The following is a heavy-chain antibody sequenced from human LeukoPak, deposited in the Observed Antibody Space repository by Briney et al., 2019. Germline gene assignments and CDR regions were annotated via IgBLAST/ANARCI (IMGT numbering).Heavy chain of an antibody. D-gene: IGHD3-3*01. J-gene: IGHJ4*02. Sequence: PGGSLRLSCAASGFTFSSYALSWVRQPPAKGLEWVSVISGSGGRTYYADSVRDGSTISRDTSKNTLYLQMNSRRAEDTAVYYWAKDIQQPPQIFGVVRGFDYWGQGTLVTVSS. CDR2: ISGSGGRT. V-gene: IGHV3-23*01. CDR1: GFTFSSYA. CDR3: AKDIQQPPQIFGVVRGFDY.